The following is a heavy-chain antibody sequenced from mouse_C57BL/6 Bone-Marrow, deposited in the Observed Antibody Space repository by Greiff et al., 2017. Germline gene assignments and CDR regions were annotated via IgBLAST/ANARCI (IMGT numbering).Heavy chain of an antibody. CDR1: GFNIKDDY. CDR3: TTHDYGSIYYAMDY. D-gene: IGHD1-1*01. J-gene: IGHJ4*01. CDR2: IDPENGDT. V-gene: IGHV14-4*01. Sequence: EVQLQQSGAELVRPGASVKLSCTASGFNIKDDYMHWVKQRPEQGLEWIGWIDPENGDTEYASKFQGKATITADTSSNTAYLQLSSLTSEDTAVYYCTTHDYGSIYYAMDYWGQGTSVTVSS.